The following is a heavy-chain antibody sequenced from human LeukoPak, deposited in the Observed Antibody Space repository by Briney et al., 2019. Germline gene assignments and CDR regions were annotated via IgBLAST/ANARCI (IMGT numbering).Heavy chain of an antibody. CDR2: ISAYNGNA. Sequence: ASVKVSCKASGYTFTRYGISWVRQAPGQGLEWMGWISAYNGNANYAQKLQGRVTMTTDTSTSTAYMELRSLRSDDTAVYYCARGHDFGGYYYYMDVWGKGTTVTVSS. D-gene: IGHD3-16*01. CDR1: GYTFTRYG. CDR3: ARGHDFGGYYYYMDV. J-gene: IGHJ6*03. V-gene: IGHV1-18*01.